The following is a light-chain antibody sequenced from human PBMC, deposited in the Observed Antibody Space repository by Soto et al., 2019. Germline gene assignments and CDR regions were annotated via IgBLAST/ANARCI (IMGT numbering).Light chain of an antibody. V-gene: IGKV4-1*01. Sequence: FVLTQSPDSLAVSLGERATIHCRSSQSVSYSSNNKNYLAWYQQKPRQPPKLLIYWASTRESGVPDRFSGSGSGTDFTLTISSLQAEDVAVYYCQQYFTTPRTFGQGTKVEVK. CDR2: WAS. J-gene: IGKJ1*01. CDR1: QSVSYSSNNKNY. CDR3: QQYFTTPRT.